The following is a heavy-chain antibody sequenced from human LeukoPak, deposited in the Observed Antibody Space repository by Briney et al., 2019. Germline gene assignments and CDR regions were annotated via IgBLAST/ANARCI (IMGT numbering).Heavy chain of an antibody. CDR3: AEGARRLLNWFDA. V-gene: IGHV3-23*01. D-gene: IGHD1-26*01. CDR2: ISGDAGSGGGRST. Sequence: GGSLRLSCEASGFTLSNYGMTWVRQAPGKGLECVSFISGDAGSGGGRSTYYAESVKGRFTISRDNSKNTLYLQMNSLRAEDTAKYYCAEGARRLLNWFDAWGQGTLVTVSS. CDR1: GFTLSNYG. J-gene: IGHJ5*02.